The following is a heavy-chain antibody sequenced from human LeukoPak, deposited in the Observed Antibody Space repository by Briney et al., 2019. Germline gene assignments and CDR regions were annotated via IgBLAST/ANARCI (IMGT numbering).Heavy chain of an antibody. CDR2: FDPEDGET. Sequence: ASVKVSCKVSGYTLTELSMHWVRQAPGKGLEWMGGFDPEDGETIYAQKFQGRVTITADESTSTAYMELSSLRSEDTAVYYCARDRYSSGWYGRFDYWGQGTLVTVSS. D-gene: IGHD6-19*01. CDR1: GYTLTELS. V-gene: IGHV1-24*01. CDR3: ARDRYSSGWYGRFDY. J-gene: IGHJ4*02.